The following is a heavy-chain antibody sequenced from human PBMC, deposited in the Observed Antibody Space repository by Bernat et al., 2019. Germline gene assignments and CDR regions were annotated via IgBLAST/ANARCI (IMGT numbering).Heavy chain of an antibody. D-gene: IGHD2-8*02. CDR2: ISGSGGTT. V-gene: IGHV3-23*04. CDR1: GFTFSNHV. Sequence: VQLVESGGGVVQSGRSLRLSCATSGFTFSNHVLSWVRQAPGKGLEWVSAISGSGGTTYYADSVKGRFTISRDNSKNTLYLQMNSLRAEDSAVYYCTFRGTGGRGYWGQGTLVTVSS. J-gene: IGHJ4*02. CDR3: TFRGTGGRGY.